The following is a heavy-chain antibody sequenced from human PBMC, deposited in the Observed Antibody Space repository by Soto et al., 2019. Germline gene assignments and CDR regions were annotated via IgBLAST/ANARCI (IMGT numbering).Heavy chain of an antibody. J-gene: IGHJ4*02. V-gene: IGHV3-72*01. Sequence: EVRLVESGGGLVQPGGSLRLSCAASGFTFSDHYMDWVRQAPGKGLEWVARSRNRQTGYTIAYAASVEGRFTISRAESASSVILQMNGLKTEDTAVYYCGSPQRTGRSWAYYGGQGIRVTVSS. CDR2: SRNRQTGYTI. D-gene: IGHD7-27*01. CDR1: GFTFSDHY. CDR3: GSPQRTGRSWAYY.